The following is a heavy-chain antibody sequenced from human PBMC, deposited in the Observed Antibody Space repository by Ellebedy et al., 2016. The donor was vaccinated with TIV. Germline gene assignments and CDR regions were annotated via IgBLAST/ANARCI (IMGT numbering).Heavy chain of an antibody. CDR3: ARRATVSYYGIDL. CDR2: VSYDGINK. V-gene: IGHV3-30-3*01. J-gene: IGHJ6*02. D-gene: IGHD3-10*01. CDR1: GFTFISYA. Sequence: GESLKISCAASGFTFISYAMHWVRQAPGKGLEWVAIVSYDGINKYYADSVKGRFTISRDNSKSTLSLQMNSLRVEDTALYYCARRATVSYYGIDLWGQGTTVTVSS.